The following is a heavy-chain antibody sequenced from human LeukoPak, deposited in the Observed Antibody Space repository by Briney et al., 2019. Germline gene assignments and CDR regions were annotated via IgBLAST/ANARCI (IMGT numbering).Heavy chain of an antibody. CDR1: GFTFSNYA. Sequence: GGSLRLSCAATGFTFSNYAIHWGRQAPGKGLEWVAVIWYDGTNKYYADSVEGRFTISRDNSKNTLYLQMNSLRAEDTAVYYCARTRYNSGGGDYWGQGTPVTVSP. V-gene: IGHV3-33*08. J-gene: IGHJ4*02. CDR3: ARTRYNSGGGDY. CDR2: IWYDGTNK. D-gene: IGHD6-19*01.